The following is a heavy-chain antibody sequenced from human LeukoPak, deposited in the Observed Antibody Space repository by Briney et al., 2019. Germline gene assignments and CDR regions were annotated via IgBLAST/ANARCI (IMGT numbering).Heavy chain of an antibody. V-gene: IGHV4-59*01. J-gene: IGHJ4*02. Sequence: SETLSLTCTVSGGSITSYYWSWIRQPPGKGLEWIGYIYYSGSTNYNPSLKSRVTISVDTSKNRFSLKLSSVTAADTAVYFCAREAYCGGDCYSGFDYWGQGTLVTVSS. D-gene: IGHD2-21*02. CDR2: IYYSGST. CDR3: AREAYCGGDCYSGFDY. CDR1: GGSITSYY.